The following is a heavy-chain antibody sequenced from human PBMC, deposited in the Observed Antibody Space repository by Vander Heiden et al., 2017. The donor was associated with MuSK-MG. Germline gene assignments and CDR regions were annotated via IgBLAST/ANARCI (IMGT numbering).Heavy chain of an antibody. D-gene: IGHD1-26*01. CDR2: ITKSGVAT. V-gene: IGHV3-23*01. Sequence: GGLVQPGGSLRLSCAASGFDLISYVMSWVRQTTVKGLEWVSSITKSGVATYYADAGKGRFTISRDNSKNTVYRQMTRLRADATSIYYFAKEVGTTTNRAFDIWCQGTMLTVSS. CDR1: GFDLISYV. J-gene: IGHJ3*02. CDR3: AKEVGTTTNRAFDI.